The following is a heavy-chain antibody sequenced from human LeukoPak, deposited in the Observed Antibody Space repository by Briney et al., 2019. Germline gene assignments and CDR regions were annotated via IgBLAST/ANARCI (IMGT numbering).Heavy chain of an antibody. D-gene: IGHD3-16*01. CDR1: GYTFTSYG. J-gene: IGHJ3*02. CDR2: IIPILGIA. V-gene: IGHV1-69*04. Sequence: SVKVSCKASGYTFTSYGISWVRQAPGQGLEWMGRIIPILGIANYAQKFQGRVTITADKSTSTAYTELSSLRSEDTAVYYCARGGAHTDAFDIWGQGTMVTVSS. CDR3: ARGGAHTDAFDI.